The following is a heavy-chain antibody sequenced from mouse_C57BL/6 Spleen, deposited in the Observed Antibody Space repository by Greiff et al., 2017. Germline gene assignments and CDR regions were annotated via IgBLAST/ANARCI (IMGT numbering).Heavy chain of an antibody. CDR2: ISYDGSN. Sequence: EVQLVESGPGLVKPSQSLSLTCSVTGYSITSGYYWNWIRQFPGNKLEWMGYISYDGSNNYNPSLKNRISITRDTSKNQFFLKLNSVTTEDTATYYWARTLYYYGSSYDAYWGQGTLVTVSA. CDR3: ARTLYYYGSSYDAY. J-gene: IGHJ3*01. CDR1: GYSITSGYY. V-gene: IGHV3-6*01. D-gene: IGHD1-1*01.